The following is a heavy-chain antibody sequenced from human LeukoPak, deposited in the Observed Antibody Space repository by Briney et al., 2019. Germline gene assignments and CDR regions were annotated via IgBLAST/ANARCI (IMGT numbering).Heavy chain of an antibody. Sequence: KSSETLSLTCAVYGGSFSGYYWSWIRQPPGKGLEWIGEINHSGSTNYNPSLKSRVTISVDTSKNQFSLKLSSVTAADTAVYYCARHASTSLFDYWGQGTLVTVSS. CDR1: GGSFSGYY. CDR2: INHSGST. D-gene: IGHD2-2*01. J-gene: IGHJ4*02. V-gene: IGHV4-34*01. CDR3: ARHASTSLFDY.